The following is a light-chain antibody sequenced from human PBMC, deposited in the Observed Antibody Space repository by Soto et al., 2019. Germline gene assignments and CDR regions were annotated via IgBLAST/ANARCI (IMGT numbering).Light chain of an antibody. Sequence: QSVLTQPPSVSGTPGQRVSISCSGSRSNIGINAVDWYHQLPGTAPKVLIYANNQSPSGGPDRFSGSKSGTSASLAINGLQSDDEAHYYCAAWDDSLNRLVFGAGTKLTVL. CDR1: RSNIGINA. CDR3: AAWDDSLNRLV. J-gene: IGLJ2*01. CDR2: ANN. V-gene: IGLV1-44*01.